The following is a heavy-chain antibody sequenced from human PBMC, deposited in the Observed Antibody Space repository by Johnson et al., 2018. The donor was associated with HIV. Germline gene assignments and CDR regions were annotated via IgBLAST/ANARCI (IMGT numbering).Heavy chain of an antibody. CDR1: GFTVSSNY. CDR3: AKDGSSGYPDADAFDI. V-gene: IGHV3-53*01. Sequence: SGGGLIQPGRSLRLSCAASGFTVSSNYMSWVRQAPGKGLEWVSVIYSGGSTYYADSVKGRFTISRDNSKNTLYLQMNSLRAEDTAVYYCAKDGSSGYPDADAFDIWGQGTMVTVSS. D-gene: IGHD3-22*01. CDR2: IYSGGST. J-gene: IGHJ3*02.